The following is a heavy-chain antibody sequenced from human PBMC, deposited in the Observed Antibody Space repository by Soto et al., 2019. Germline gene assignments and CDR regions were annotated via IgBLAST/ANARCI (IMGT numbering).Heavy chain of an antibody. Sequence: SETLSLTCTVSGGSISSSSYYWGWIRQPPGKGLEWIGSIYYSGSTYYNPSLKSRVTISVDTSKNQFSLKLSSVTAADTAVYYCARHGYYYGSGSSYWGQGTLVTVSS. J-gene: IGHJ4*02. V-gene: IGHV4-39*01. D-gene: IGHD3-10*01. CDR2: IYYSGST. CDR3: ARHGYYYGSGSSY. CDR1: GGSISSSSYY.